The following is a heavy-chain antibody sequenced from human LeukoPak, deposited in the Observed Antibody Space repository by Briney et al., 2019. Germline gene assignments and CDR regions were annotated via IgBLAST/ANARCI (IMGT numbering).Heavy chain of an antibody. D-gene: IGHD3-22*01. CDR3: AKAIGYDSSGYYWSLPDC. CDR2: ISGSGGST. J-gene: IGHJ4*02. Sequence: GGSLRLSCAASGFTFSSYAMSWVRQAPGKGLEWVSAISGSGGSTYYADSVKGRFTISRDNSKNTLYLQMNSLRAEDTAVYYCAKAIGYDSSGYYWSLPDCWGQGTLVTVSS. V-gene: IGHV3-23*01. CDR1: GFTFSSYA.